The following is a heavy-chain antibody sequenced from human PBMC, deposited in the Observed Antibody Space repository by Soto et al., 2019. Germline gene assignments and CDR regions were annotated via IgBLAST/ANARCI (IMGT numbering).Heavy chain of an antibody. CDR1: GGSFSGYY. J-gene: IGHJ6*02. V-gene: IGHV4-34*01. CDR3: ARDRYSSSWSYYYGMDV. D-gene: IGHD6-13*01. CDR2: INHSGST. Sequence: SETLSLTCAVYGGSFSGYYWSWIRQPPGKGLEWIGEINHSGSTNYNPSLKSRVTISVDTSKNQFSLKLSSVTAADTAVYYCARDRYSSSWSYYYGMDVWGQGTTVTVSS.